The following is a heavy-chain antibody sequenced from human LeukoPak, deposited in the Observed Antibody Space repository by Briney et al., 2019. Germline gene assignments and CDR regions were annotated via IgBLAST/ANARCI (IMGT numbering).Heavy chain of an antibody. CDR3: ARGPGSRGIFDY. D-gene: IGHD3-10*01. V-gene: IGHV3-53*01. CDR2: IYSDGTT. Sequence: GGSLRLSCAASGFTVSTNFLSWVRQAPGKGLEWVSIIYSDGTTHYADSVRGRFDISRDTFRNTVFLQMNSLRAEDTAVYYCARGPGSRGIFDYWGQGTLVTVSS. J-gene: IGHJ4*02. CDR1: GFTVSTNF.